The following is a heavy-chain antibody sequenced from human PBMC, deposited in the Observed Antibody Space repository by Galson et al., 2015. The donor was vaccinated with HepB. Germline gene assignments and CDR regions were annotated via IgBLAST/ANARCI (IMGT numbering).Heavy chain of an antibody. J-gene: IGHJ3*02. CDR1: GGTFSSYA. D-gene: IGHD3-16*01. V-gene: IGHV1-69*13. CDR3: ARDRYDSHPTDAFDI. Sequence: SVKVSCKASGGTFSSYAISWVRQAPGQGLEWMGGIIPIFGSANYAQKFQGRVTITADESTSTAYMELSSLRSEDTAVYYCARDRYDSHPTDAFDIWGQGTMVTVSS. CDR2: IIPIFGSA.